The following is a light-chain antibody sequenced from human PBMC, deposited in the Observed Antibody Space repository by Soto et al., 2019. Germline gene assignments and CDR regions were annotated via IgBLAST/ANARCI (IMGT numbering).Light chain of an antibody. CDR3: SSYAGSNNFVV. V-gene: IGLV2-8*01. J-gene: IGLJ2*01. Sequence: QSALTQPPSASESPGQSVTISCTGTSSDVGGYNYVSWYQQHPGKAPKLMIYDVTKRPSGVPDRFSGSKSGNTASLTVSGLQAEDEADYYCSSYAGSNNFVVFGGGTKLTVL. CDR1: SSDVGGYNY. CDR2: DVT.